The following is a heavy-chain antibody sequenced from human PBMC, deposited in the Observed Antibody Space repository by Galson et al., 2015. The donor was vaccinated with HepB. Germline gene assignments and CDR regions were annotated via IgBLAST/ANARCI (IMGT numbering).Heavy chain of an antibody. CDR3: ARGLERAAAGGYYYYGMDV. CDR2: IYSGGST. Sequence: SLRLSCAASGFTVSSNYMSWVRQAPGKGLEWVSVIYSGGSTYYADSVKGRFTISRDNSKNTLYLQMNSLRAEDTAVYYCARGLERAAAGGYYYYGMDVWGQGTTVTVSS. CDR1: GFTVSSNY. V-gene: IGHV3-66*02. D-gene: IGHD6-13*01. J-gene: IGHJ6*02.